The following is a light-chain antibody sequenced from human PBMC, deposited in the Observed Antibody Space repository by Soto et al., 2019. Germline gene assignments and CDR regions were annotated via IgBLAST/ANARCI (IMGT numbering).Light chain of an antibody. CDR2: AAS. CDR3: QQYYSTPFS. Sequence: DIQMTQSPSSLSASVGDRVTITCRASQNIGNSLNWYQQKSGKAPEILIFAASTLQAGVPSRFSGSGSGTDFTLTISSLQPEDFAIYYCQQYYSTPFSFGHGTKVDIK. V-gene: IGKV1-39*01. CDR1: QNIGNS. J-gene: IGKJ3*01.